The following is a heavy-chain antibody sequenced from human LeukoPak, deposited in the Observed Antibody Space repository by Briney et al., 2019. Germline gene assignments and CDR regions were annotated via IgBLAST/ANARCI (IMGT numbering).Heavy chain of an antibody. CDR1: GFTFSSYY. V-gene: IGHV3-7*01. J-gene: IGHJ5*02. D-gene: IGHD2-2*01. CDR3: ARDDCSSISCYHNWFDP. Sequence: PGGSLRLSCAASGFTFSSYYMSWVRQAPGKGLEGVTNIKQDGSEKYYVDSVKGRFTISRDNAKNSLHLQMNSLRAEDMAVYYCARDDCSSISCYHNWFDPWGQGTLVTVSS. CDR2: IKQDGSEK.